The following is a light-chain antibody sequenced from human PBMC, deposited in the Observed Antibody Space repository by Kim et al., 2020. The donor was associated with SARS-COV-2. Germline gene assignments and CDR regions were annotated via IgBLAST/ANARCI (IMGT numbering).Light chain of an antibody. CDR1: VLAKKY. Sequence: SYELTQPSSVSVSPGQTARITCSGDVLAKKYARWFQQKPGQAPVLVIYKDSERPSGIPERFSGSSSGTTVTLTISGAQVEDEADYYCYSAADNNEVVFGGGTQLTVL. V-gene: IGLV3-27*01. CDR3: YSAADNNEVV. J-gene: IGLJ2*01. CDR2: KDS.